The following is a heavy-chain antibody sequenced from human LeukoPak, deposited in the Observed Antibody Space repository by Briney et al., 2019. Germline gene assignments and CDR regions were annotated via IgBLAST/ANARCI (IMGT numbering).Heavy chain of an antibody. CDR3: ARFSGWYFY. CDR1: EFTVSSNY. CDR2: IYSGGST. D-gene: IGHD6-19*01. V-gene: IGHV3-53*01. Sequence: GGSLRLSCAASEFTVSSNYMSWVRQAPGKGLEWVSVIYSGGSTYYADSVKGRFTISRDNSKNTLYLQMNSLRAEDTAVYYCARFSGWYFYWGQGTLVTVSS. J-gene: IGHJ4*02.